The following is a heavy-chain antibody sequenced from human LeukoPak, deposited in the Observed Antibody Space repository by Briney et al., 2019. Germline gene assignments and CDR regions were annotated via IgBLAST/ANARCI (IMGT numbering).Heavy chain of an antibody. D-gene: IGHD3-22*01. V-gene: IGHV3-74*01. CDR1: GFTFSSYW. CDR2: INSDGSST. CDR3: ARVLDPPHNYYDSSGYYPPAY. Sequence: GGSLRLSCAASGFTFSSYWMHWVRHAPGKGLVWVSRINSDGSSTSYADSVKGRFTISRDNAKNTLYLQMNSLRAEDTAVYYCARVLDPPHNYYDSSGYYPPAYWGQGTLVTVSS. J-gene: IGHJ4*02.